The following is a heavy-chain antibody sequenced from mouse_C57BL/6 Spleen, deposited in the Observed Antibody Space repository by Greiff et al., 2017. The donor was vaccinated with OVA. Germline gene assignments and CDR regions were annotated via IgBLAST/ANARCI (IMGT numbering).Heavy chain of an antibody. V-gene: IGHV1-82*01. J-gene: IGHJ2*01. CDR2: IYPGDGDT. CDR1: GYAFSSSW. CDR3: ARGGIYYGSSYNYFDY. D-gene: IGHD1-1*01. Sequence: VQLQQSGPELVKPGASVKISCKASGYAFSSSWMNWVKQRPGKGLEWIGRIYPGDGDTNYNGKFKGKATLTADKSSSTAYMQLSSLTSEDSAVYFCARGGIYYGSSYNYFDYWGQGTTLTVSS.